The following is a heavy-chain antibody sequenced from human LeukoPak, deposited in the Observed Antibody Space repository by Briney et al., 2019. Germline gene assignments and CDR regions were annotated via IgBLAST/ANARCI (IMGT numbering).Heavy chain of an antibody. D-gene: IGHD3-22*01. Sequence: SETLSLTCAVSGYSISSGYYWGWIRQPPGKGLEWIGSIHHSGSTYYNPSLKSRVTTLVDTSKNQFFLKLSSVTAADTAVYYCASPLYYYDSSGYFPHDAFDIWGQGTMVTVSS. CDR2: IHHSGST. CDR3: ASPLYYYDSSGYFPHDAFDI. J-gene: IGHJ3*02. V-gene: IGHV4-38-2*01. CDR1: GYSISSGYY.